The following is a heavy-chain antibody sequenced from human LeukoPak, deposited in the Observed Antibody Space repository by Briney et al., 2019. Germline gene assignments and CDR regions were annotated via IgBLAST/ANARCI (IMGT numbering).Heavy chain of an antibody. D-gene: IGHD5-12*01. V-gene: IGHV3-30-3*01. CDR1: GFTFSIYA. J-gene: IGHJ4*02. CDR2: ISYDGSNK. CDR3: ARARGYSGYASLDY. Sequence: GRSLRLSCAASGFTFSIYAIHWVRQAPGKGLEWVAVISYDGSNKYYADSVKGRFTISRDNSKNTLYLQMNSLRAEDTAVYYCARARGYSGYASLDYWGQGTLVTVSS.